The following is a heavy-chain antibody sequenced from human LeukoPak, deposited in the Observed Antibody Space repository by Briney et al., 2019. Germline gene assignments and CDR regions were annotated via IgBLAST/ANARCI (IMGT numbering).Heavy chain of an antibody. D-gene: IGHD6-6*01. V-gene: IGHV4-34*01. Sequence: SETLSLTCAVYGGSFSGYYWSWIRQPPGKGLEWIGEINHSGSTNYNPSLKSRVTISVDTSKNQFSLKLSSVTAADTAVYYCARGPARGSSSSFDYWGQGTLVTVSS. CDR2: INHSGST. CDR1: GGSFSGYY. J-gene: IGHJ4*02. CDR3: ARGPARGSSSSFDY.